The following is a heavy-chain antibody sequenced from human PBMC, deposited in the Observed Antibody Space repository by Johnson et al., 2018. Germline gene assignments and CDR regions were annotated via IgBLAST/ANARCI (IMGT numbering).Heavy chain of an antibody. CDR2: ISYDGNNK. CDR3: ARDDQPADDSSGGAMDV. Sequence: QVQLVESGGGVVQPGRSLRLSCAASGFTFSNYALHWVRQAPGKGLEWVAIISYDGNNKYYADSVKGRFTISRASSKNTLYLKMNSLRAEDTAVYNCARDDQPADDSSGGAMDVWGKGTTVSVSS. V-gene: IGHV3-30-3*01. CDR1: GFTFSNYA. D-gene: IGHD3-22*01. J-gene: IGHJ6*03.